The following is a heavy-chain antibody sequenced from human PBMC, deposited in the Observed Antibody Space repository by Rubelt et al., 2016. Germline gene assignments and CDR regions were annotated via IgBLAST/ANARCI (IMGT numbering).Heavy chain of an antibody. J-gene: IGHJ5*02. Sequence: SLRLSCAASGFTFSNAWMSWVRQAPGKGLEWVGRIKSKTDGGTTDYAAPVKGRFTIARDDSKNTLYLQMNSLKTADTAVYYCTTDRYYYDSSGFPWFDPWGQGTMVTVSS. V-gene: IGHV3-15*01. CDR1: GFTFSNAW. D-gene: IGHD3-22*01. CDR3: TTDRYYYDSSGFPWFDP. CDR2: IKSKTDGGTT.